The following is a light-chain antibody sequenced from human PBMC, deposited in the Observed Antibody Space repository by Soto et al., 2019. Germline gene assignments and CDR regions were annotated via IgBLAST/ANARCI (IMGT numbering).Light chain of an antibody. CDR2: EVT. CDR1: SSDVGAYNY. CDR3: SSYTSSSPYV. V-gene: IGLV2-8*01. J-gene: IGLJ1*01. Sequence: QSALTQPPSASGSPGQSVTISCTGTSSDVGAYNYVSWYQQHPGKAPKLIIYEVTERPSGVPDRFSGSKSGNTASLTVSGLQAEDEADYYCSSYTSSSPYVFGTGTKVTVL.